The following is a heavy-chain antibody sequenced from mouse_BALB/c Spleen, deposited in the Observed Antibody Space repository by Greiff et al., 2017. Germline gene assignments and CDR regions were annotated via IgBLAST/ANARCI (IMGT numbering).Heavy chain of an antibody. CDR1: GFTFSSFG. CDR3: ARSDYGKEFAY. Sequence: DVQLVESGGGLVQPGGSRKLSCAASGFTFSSFGMHWVRQAPEKGLEWVAYISSGSSTIYYADTVKGRFTISRDNPKNTLFLQMTSLRSEDTAMYYCARSDYGKEFAYWGQGTLVTVSA. D-gene: IGHD2-1*01. J-gene: IGHJ3*01. CDR2: ISSGSSTI. V-gene: IGHV5-17*02.